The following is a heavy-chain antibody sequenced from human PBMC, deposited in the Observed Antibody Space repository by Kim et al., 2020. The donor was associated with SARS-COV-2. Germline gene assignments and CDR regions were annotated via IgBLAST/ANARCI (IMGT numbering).Heavy chain of an antibody. D-gene: IGHD3-3*01. Sequence: GGSLRLSCAASGFTFGDYGMNWVRQAPGKGLEWVSGISWDSGGIYYADSVKGRFTISRDNAKNSLYLQMNSLRAEDTALYYCAKVTFFGVATSYYFYY. CDR3: AKVTFFGVATSYYFYY. J-gene: IGHJ6*03. CDR2: ISWDSGGI. CDR1: GFTFGDYG. V-gene: IGHV3-9*01.